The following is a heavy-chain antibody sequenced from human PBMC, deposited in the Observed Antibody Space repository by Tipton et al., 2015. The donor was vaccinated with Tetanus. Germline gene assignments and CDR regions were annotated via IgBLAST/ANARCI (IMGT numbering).Heavy chain of an antibody. V-gene: IGHV4-4*07. Sequence: GLVKPSETLSLTCTVVSGDPISSHYWSWIRQSAGKGLEFIGRIYLSGSTNYNPTFKNRVTMSVDMSKNQFSRKLSSVTAADTAVYYCATVGGSSSVRGMDVWGQGTTVTVSS. CDR2: IYLSGST. CDR3: ATVGGSSSVRGMDV. J-gene: IGHJ6*02. CDR1: GDPISSHY. D-gene: IGHD2-15*01.